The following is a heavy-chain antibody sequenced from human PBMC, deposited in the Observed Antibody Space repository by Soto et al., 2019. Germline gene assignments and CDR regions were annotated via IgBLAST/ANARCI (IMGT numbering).Heavy chain of an antibody. Sequence: GESLKISCKGSAYSFSSYWIAWVRQMPGKGLEWMGIIYPGDSDARYSPSFQGQVTVSADKSISTAYLQWSSLKASDTAMYFCVRRVAEGPPHVFDYRGQGTLVTVFS. CDR3: VRRVAEGPPHVFDY. J-gene: IGHJ4*02. CDR1: AYSFSSYW. CDR2: IYPGDSDA. V-gene: IGHV5-51*01. D-gene: IGHD2-15*01.